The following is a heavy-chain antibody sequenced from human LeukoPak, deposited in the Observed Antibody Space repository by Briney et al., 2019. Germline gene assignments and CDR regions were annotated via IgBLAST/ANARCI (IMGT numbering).Heavy chain of an antibody. CDR2: INHSGST. CDR1: GGSFSGYY. J-gene: IGHJ4*02. V-gene: IGHV4-34*01. Sequence: PSETLSLTCAVYGGSFSGYYWGWIRQPPGKGLEWIGEINHSGSTNYNPSLKSRVTISVDTSKNQFSLKLSSVTAADTAVYYCARGPSGYYGTGDYWGQGTLVTVSS. CDR3: ARGPSGYYGTGDY. D-gene: IGHD3-10*01.